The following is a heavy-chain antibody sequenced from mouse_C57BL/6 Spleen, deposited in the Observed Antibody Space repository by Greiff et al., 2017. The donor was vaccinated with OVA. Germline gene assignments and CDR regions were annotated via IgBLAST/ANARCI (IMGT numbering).Heavy chain of an antibody. D-gene: IGHD2-4*01. Sequence: VQGVESGPGLVQPSQSLSITCTVSGFSLTSYGVHWVRQSPGKGLEWLGVIWSGGSTDYNAAFISRLSISKDNSKSQVFFKMNSLQADDTAIYYCASYDYALAYWGQGTLVTVSA. V-gene: IGHV2-2*01. CDR3: ASYDYALAY. CDR1: GFSLTSYG. CDR2: IWSGGST. J-gene: IGHJ3*01.